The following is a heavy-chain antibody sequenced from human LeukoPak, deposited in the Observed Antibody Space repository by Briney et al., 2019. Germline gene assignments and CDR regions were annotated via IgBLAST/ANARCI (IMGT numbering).Heavy chain of an antibody. CDR3: PKDLFSGSGRAGNMDV. CDR1: GFTFVDYV. CDR2: VCALLHNT. D-gene: IGHD3-10*01. V-gene: IGHV3-23*01. Sequence: GGSLRVSCEASGFTFVDYVMAWLRPGPGGGVEWVSSVCALLHNTYTADSVKARFTISRDNSKRTLYLQMNSLRADDTAVYYCPKDLFSGSGRAGNMDVWGKGTAVTVSS. J-gene: IGHJ6*03.